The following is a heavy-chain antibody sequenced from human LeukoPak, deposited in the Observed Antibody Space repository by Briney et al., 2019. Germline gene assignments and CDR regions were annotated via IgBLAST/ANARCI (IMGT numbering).Heavy chain of an antibody. D-gene: IGHD3-22*01. V-gene: IGHV3-43*02. CDR2: ISGDGGST. J-gene: IGHJ4*02. CDR3: AKDTYYYDSSGFYY. Sequence: GGPLTLSCAASGFTFDDYAMHWVRQAPGKGLEGVSLISGDGGSTYYADSVKGRFTISRDNSKNSLYLQMNSLRTEETALYYCAKDTYYYDSSGFYYCGQGTLVTVSS. CDR1: GFTFDDYA.